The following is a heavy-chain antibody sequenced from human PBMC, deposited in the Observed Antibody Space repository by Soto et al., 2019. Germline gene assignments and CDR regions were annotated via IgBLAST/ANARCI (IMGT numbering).Heavy chain of an antibody. CDR3: ARDDDYGDKGLDY. V-gene: IGHV3-33*01. D-gene: IGHD4-17*01. CDR2: IGSDGRRD. J-gene: IGHJ4*02. CDR1: GFTFGRHG. Sequence: QVQLVESGGGVVQPGGSLRLSCAASGFTFGRHGMHWVRQAPGKGLEWVAVIGSDGRRDSYADSVKGRFTISRDNGQNTLYLQMNSLRAEYTAVYYCARDDDYGDKGLDYWGQGTLVTVSS.